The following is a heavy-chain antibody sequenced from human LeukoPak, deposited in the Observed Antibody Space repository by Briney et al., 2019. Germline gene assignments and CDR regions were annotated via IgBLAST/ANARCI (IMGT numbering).Heavy chain of an antibody. CDR3: VRDQRDIEASTSDY. CDR1: GFTFSRYW. Sequence: PGGSLRLSCAASGFTFSRYWMSWVRQAPWKGLEWVANIKRDGSQKYYVVSVKGRFTISRDNAKNSLYLQMNSLRAEDTAMYYCVRDQRDIEASTSDYRRQGALVTVSS. V-gene: IGHV3-7*01. D-gene: IGHD5-12*01. J-gene: IGHJ4*02. CDR2: IKRDGSQK.